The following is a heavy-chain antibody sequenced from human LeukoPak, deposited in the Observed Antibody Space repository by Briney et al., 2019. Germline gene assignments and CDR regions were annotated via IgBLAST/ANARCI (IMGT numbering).Heavy chain of an antibody. Sequence: KTSETLSLTCAVYGGSFSGYYWSWIRQPPGKGLEWIGEINHSGSTNYNPSLKSRVTISVDTSKNQFSLKLSSVTAADTAVYYCARQTAVAGYFDYWGQGTLVTVSS. D-gene: IGHD6-19*01. CDR1: GGSFSGYY. V-gene: IGHV4-34*01. CDR2: INHSGST. CDR3: ARQTAVAGYFDY. J-gene: IGHJ4*02.